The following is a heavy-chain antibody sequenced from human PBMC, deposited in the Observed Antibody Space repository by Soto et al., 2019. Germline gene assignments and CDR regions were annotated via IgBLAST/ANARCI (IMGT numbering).Heavy chain of an antibody. J-gene: IGHJ4*02. CDR3: ARGTRALITSFFAY. D-gene: IGHD1-20*01. Sequence: PSETLSLTCSVSGDAIMNFYWRWIRQTPGRGLEWIGCVHESGSTDYNPSLKGRVSISLHTSKSQFSLSLRSATAADTATYYCARGTRALITSFFAYWGQGIPVTVSS. CDR2: VHESGST. CDR1: GDAIMNFY. V-gene: IGHV4-59*01.